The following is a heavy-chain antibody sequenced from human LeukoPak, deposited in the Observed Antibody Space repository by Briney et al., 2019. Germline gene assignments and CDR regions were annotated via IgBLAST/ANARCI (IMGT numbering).Heavy chain of an antibody. V-gene: IGHV3-30*01. CDR3: AKIIAAGGSRDGFDY. J-gene: IGHJ4*02. CDR2: ISYDGSNK. CDR1: GFTFSSYA. Sequence: GRSLRLTCAASGFTFSSYAMHWVRQAPGKGLEWVAVISYDGSNKYYADSVKGRFTTSRDNSKNTLYLQMNSLRAEDTAVYYCAKIIAAGGSRDGFDYWGQGTLVTVSS. D-gene: IGHD6-13*01.